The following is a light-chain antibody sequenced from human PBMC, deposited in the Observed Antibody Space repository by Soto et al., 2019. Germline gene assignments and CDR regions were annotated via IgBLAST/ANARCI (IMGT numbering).Light chain of an antibody. CDR3: QQYNKWVT. J-gene: IGKJ3*01. CDR2: GAS. V-gene: IGKV3-15*01. CDR1: QTVGSN. Sequence: EIVMTQSPATLSVSPGESATLSCRASQTVGSNLAWYQQKRGQTPRLLIYGASTRATGIPARFSGSGSGTESTLTISSLQSEDFAVYYCQQYNKWVTFGPGTRVDIK.